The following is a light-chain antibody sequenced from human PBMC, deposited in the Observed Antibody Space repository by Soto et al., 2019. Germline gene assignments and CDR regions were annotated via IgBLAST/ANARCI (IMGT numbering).Light chain of an antibody. J-gene: IGKJ4*01. CDR2: GAS. V-gene: IGKV3-20*01. CDR3: QQYSQWPLT. Sequence: EIVLTQSPGTLSLSPGEGATLSCRAAQHISRNYVAWYQQRPGQGPRLLIYGASSRATGIPDRFSGSGSGTDFTLSIRRLEPEDFAVYYCQQYSQWPLTFGGGTKVDIK. CDR1: QHISRNY.